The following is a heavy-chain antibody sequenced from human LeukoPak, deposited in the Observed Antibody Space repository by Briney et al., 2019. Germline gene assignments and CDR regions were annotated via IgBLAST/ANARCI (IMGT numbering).Heavy chain of an antibody. CDR3: TTDSGIVVVPAAHD. D-gene: IGHD2-2*01. CDR1: GFTFSNAW. CDR2: IKSKTGGGTT. Sequence: GRSLRLSRAASGFTFSNAWMSWVRQAPGKGLEWVGRIKSKTGGGTTDYAAPVKGRFTISRDDSKNTLYLQMNSLKTEDTAVYYCTTDSGIVVVPAAHDWGQGTLVTVSS. J-gene: IGHJ4*02. V-gene: IGHV3-15*01.